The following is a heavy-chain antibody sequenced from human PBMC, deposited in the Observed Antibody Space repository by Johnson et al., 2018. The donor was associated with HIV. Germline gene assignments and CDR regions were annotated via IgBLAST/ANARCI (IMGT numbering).Heavy chain of an antibody. CDR3: ARACSGGSCYEEKSPDAFDI. CDR1: GFTFSNAW. Sequence: VLLVESGGGLVQPGGSLRLSCAASGFTFSNAWMSWVRQAPGKGLEWVSVIYSGGSTYYADSVKGRFTISRDNSKNTLYLQMNSLRAEDTAVYYCARACSGGSCYEEKSPDAFDIWGQGTMVTVSS. CDR2: IYSGGST. D-gene: IGHD2-15*01. V-gene: IGHV3-66*01. J-gene: IGHJ3*02.